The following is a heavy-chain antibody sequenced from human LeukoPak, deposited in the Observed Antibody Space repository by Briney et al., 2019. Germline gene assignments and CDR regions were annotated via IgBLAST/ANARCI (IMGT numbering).Heavy chain of an antibody. V-gene: IGHV3-48*01. Sequence: GGSLRLSCAASGFTFSSYSMNWVRQAPGKGLEWVSYISSSSSTIYYADSVKGRFTISRDNAKNSLYLQMNSLRAEDTAVYYCAGDYYGSGSYCIDYWGQGTLATVSS. D-gene: IGHD3-10*01. CDR1: GFTFSSYS. CDR2: ISSSSSTI. J-gene: IGHJ4*02. CDR3: AGDYYGSGSYCIDY.